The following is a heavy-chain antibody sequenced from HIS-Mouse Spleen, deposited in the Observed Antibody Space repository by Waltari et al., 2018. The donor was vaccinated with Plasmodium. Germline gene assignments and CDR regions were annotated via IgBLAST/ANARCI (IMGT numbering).Heavy chain of an antibody. Sequence: QVQLQQWGAGLLKPSETLSLTSAVYGGSFSGYYWSWIRQPPGKGLGWIGEINHWGSTTYNPSLKSRVTISVDTSKNQFSLKLSSVTAADTAVYYCARVTSSGVYWYFDLWGRGTLVTVSS. D-gene: IGHD3-3*01. V-gene: IGHV4-34*01. CDR3: ARVTSSGVYWYFDL. CDR2: INHWGST. J-gene: IGHJ2*01. CDR1: GGSFSGYY.